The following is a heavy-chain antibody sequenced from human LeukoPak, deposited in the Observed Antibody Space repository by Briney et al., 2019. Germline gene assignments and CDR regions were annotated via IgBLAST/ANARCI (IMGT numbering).Heavy chain of an antibody. CDR1: GYSFPNYW. D-gene: IGHD5-24*01. Sequence: GESLKISCKGSGYSFPNYWIGWVRQMPGQGLEWMGIIYPADSDTRYSPAFEGQVTTSADKSINTAYLQWTSLKASDTAMYYCARRKGDGYNSPFDYWGQGTLVTVSS. V-gene: IGHV5-51*01. J-gene: IGHJ4*02. CDR3: ARRKGDGYNSPFDY. CDR2: IYPADSDT.